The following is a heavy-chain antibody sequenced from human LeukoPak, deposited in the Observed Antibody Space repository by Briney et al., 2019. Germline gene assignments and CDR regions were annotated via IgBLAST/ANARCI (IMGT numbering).Heavy chain of an antibody. D-gene: IGHD2-21*01. Sequence: GGSLRLSCAASGFTVSSNYMSWVRQAPGKGLEWVSVIYSGGSTYYADSVKGRFTISRDNSKNTLYLQMNSLRGEDTAVYYCAKDFRIGYSAHFDYWGQGALVTVSS. CDR1: GFTVSSNY. J-gene: IGHJ4*02. CDR2: IYSGGST. CDR3: AKDFRIGYSAHFDY. V-gene: IGHV3-53*01.